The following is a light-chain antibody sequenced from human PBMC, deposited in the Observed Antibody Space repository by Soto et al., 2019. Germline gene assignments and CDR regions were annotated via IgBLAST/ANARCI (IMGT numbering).Light chain of an antibody. Sequence: QSVLTQSPSASGAPGQRISISCSGSGSNIGNYPVSWVQQLSGTAPKLLIHTNDQRPSGVPDRFSGYKSGTSASLAISGLQSEDEADYYCGSWDDSQNAYVFGGGTKVTVL. CDR2: TND. J-gene: IGLJ1*01. V-gene: IGLV1-44*01. CDR3: GSWDDSQNAYV. CDR1: GSNIGNYP.